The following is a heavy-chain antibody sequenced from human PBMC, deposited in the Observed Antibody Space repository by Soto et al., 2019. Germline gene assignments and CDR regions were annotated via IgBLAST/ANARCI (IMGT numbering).Heavy chain of an antibody. Sequence: SETLSLTCTVSGGSISSSSYYWGWIRQTPGKGLEWIGSIYYSGSTYYNPSLKSRVTISVDTSKNQFSLKLSSVTAADTAVYYCARGIWDKERWLQFPVFDYWGQGTLVTVSS. V-gene: IGHV4-39*01. CDR2: IYYSGST. CDR1: GGSISSSSYY. J-gene: IGHJ4*02. CDR3: ARGIWDKERWLQFPVFDY. D-gene: IGHD5-12*01.